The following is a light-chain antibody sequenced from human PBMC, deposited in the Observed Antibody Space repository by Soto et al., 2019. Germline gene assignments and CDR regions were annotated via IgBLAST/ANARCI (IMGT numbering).Light chain of an antibody. V-gene: IGLV2-23*02. CDR2: EVT. J-gene: IGLJ2*01. Sequence: QSVLTQPASVSGSPGQSITIPCNGSSSDVGSYNLVSWYQQFPDKAPNLIIYEVTKRPSGVPNRFSGSKSGNTASLTVSGLRTEDEADYYCCSYAGAGSVVFGGGTKLTVL. CDR3: CSYAGAGSVV. CDR1: SSDVGSYNL.